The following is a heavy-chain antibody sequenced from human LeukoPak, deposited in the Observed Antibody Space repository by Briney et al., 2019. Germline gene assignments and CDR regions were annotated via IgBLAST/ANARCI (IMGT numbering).Heavy chain of an antibody. Sequence: GESLKISCKGSGYSFTSYWIGWVRQMPGKGLEWMGIIYPGDSDTRYSPSFQGQVTISADKSISTAYLQWSSLKASDTAMYYCARPNHVDSSSWYYPPEVALDYFDYWGQGTLVTVSS. J-gene: IGHJ4*02. CDR3: ARPNHVDSSSWYYPPEVALDYFDY. CDR1: GYSFTSYW. CDR2: IYPGDSDT. D-gene: IGHD6-13*01. V-gene: IGHV5-51*01.